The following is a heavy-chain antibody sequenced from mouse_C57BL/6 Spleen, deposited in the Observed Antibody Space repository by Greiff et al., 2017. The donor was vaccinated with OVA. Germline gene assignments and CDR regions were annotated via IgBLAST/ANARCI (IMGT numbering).Heavy chain of an antibody. CDR2: IDPSDSYT. D-gene: IGHD1-1*01. V-gene: IGHV1-50*01. Sequence: QVQLQQPGAELVKPGASVKLSCKASGYTFTSYWMQWVKQRPGQGLEWIGEIDPSDSYTNYNQKFKGKATLTVDTSSSTAYMQLSSLTSEDSAVYYCARGATVVGGYAMDYWGQGTSVTVSS. CDR1: GYTFTSYW. J-gene: IGHJ4*01. CDR3: ARGATVVGGYAMDY.